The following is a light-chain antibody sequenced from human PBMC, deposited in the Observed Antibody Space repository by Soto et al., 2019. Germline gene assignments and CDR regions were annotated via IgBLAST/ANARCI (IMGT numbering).Light chain of an antibody. CDR2: EGS. J-gene: IGLJ1*01. CDR3: CSYAGSSTWV. Sequence: QSALTQPASVSGSPGQSITISCTGTSSDVGSYNFVSWYQQHPGKAPKLMIYEGSKRPSGVSNRFSGFKSGNTASLTISGLQAEDEADYYCCSYAGSSTWVFGTGTKVTVL. CDR1: SSDVGSYNF. V-gene: IGLV2-23*01.